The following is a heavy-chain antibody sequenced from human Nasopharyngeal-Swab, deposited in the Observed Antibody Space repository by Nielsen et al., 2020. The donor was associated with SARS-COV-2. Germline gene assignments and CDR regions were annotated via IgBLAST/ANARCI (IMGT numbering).Heavy chain of an antibody. Sequence: ESLKISCAASGFTFSSYAMSWVRQAPGKGLEWVSAISGSGGSTYYADSVKGRFTISRDNSKNTLYLQMNSLRAEDTAVYYCAKDGGNSPYYYYGMDVWGQGTTVTVSS. CDR2: ISGSGGST. D-gene: IGHD4-23*01. CDR3: AKDGGNSPYYYYGMDV. J-gene: IGHJ6*02. V-gene: IGHV3-23*01. CDR1: GFTFSSYA.